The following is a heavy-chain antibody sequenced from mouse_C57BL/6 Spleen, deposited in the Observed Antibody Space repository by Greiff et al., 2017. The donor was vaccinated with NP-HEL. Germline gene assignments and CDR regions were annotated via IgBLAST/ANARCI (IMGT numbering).Heavy chain of an antibody. CDR1: GFNIKDYY. J-gene: IGHJ3*01. CDR3: TTRTGYYDYDGSWFAY. Sequence: EVKLMESGAELVRPGASVKLSCTASGFNIKDYYMHWVKQRPDQGLEWIGRIDPEDGDTEYAPKFQGKATMNADTSSNTAYLQRSSLTSEDTAVYYCTTRTGYYDYDGSWFAYWGQGTLVTVSA. CDR2: IDPEDGDT. D-gene: IGHD2-4*01. V-gene: IGHV14-1*01.